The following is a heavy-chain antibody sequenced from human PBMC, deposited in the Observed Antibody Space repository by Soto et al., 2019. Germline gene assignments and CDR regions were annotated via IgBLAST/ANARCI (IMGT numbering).Heavy chain of an antibody. J-gene: IGHJ4*02. V-gene: IGHV3-30*18. CDR1: GFTFSSYG. Sequence: VQLVESGGGVVQPGRSLRLSCAASGFTFSSYGMHWVRQAPGKGLEWVAVISYDGSNKYYTDSVKGRFTISRDNSKNTLYLQMNSLRAEDTAVYYCAKEWLLAWFDYWGQGTLVTVSS. CDR3: AKEWLLAWFDY. D-gene: IGHD3-22*01. CDR2: ISYDGSNK.